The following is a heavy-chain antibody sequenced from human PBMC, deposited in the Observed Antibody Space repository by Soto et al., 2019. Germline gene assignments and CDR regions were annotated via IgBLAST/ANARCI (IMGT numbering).Heavy chain of an antibody. CDR1: GFSFSSYA. V-gene: IGHV3-30-3*01. CDR3: ARGPMVRGVPDY. J-gene: IGHJ4*02. CDR2: ISYDGSNK. Sequence: QVQLVESGGGVVEPGGSLRLSCAASGFSFSSYAMHWVRQAPGKGLEWVAVISYDGSNKYYADSVKGRFTISRDNSKNTLYLQMNSLRAEDTAVYYCARGPMVRGVPDYWGQGTLVTVSS. D-gene: IGHD3-10*01.